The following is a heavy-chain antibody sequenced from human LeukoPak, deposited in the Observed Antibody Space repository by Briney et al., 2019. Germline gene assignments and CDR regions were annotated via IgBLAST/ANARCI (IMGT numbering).Heavy chain of an antibody. J-gene: IGHJ4*02. CDR2: INCDSGVT. CDR3: ARDGGGTYQDFDY. CDR1: GYTFTDSS. V-gene: IGHV1-2*02. D-gene: IGHD1-26*01. Sequence: ASVKVSCKASGYTFTDSSIHWVRQAPGQGLEWMGWINCDSGVTKYAEKFQGRVSMTRDTSISTAYMDLSRLTSDDTAIYYCARDGGGTYQDFDYWGQGTLVTVSS.